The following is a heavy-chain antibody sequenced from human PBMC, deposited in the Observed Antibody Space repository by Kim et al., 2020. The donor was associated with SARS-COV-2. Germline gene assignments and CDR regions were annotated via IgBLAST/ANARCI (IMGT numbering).Heavy chain of an antibody. V-gene: IGHV3-33*05. CDR1: GFTFSIYG. D-gene: IGHD6-19*01. Sequence: GGSLRLSCASSGFTFSIYGMHWVRQAPGKGLEWVAFISYDGSNKYYADSVKGRITISRDNSKNTLYLQMNSLRAEDTAVYYCARGMYSSGWMNWFDPWGQGTLVTVSS. CDR2: ISYDGSNK. CDR3: ARGMYSSGWMNWFDP. J-gene: IGHJ5*02.